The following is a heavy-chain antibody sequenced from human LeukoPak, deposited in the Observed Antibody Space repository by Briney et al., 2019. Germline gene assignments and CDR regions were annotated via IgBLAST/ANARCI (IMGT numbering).Heavy chain of an antibody. Sequence: GESLKISCKSSGYSFTSYWIGWVRQMPGKGLEWMGIIYPADSDIRYSPSFQGQVTISADKSISTAFLQWSSLKASDTAMYYCARRVQYNSSWNVDHWGQGTLVSVSS. CDR3: ARRVQYNSSWNVDH. J-gene: IGHJ5*02. CDR2: IYPADSDI. D-gene: IGHD6-13*01. CDR1: GYSFTSYW. V-gene: IGHV5-51*01.